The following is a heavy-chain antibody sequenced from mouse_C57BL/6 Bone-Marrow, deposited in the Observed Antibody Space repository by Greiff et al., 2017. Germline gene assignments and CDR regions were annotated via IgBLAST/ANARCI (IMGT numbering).Heavy chain of an antibody. CDR2: IDPEDGDT. V-gene: IGHV14-1*01. CDR1: GFNIKDYY. J-gene: IGHJ2*01. Sequence: VQLQQSGAELVRPGASVKLSCTASGFNIKDYYMHWVKQRPEQGLEWIGRIDPEDGDTEYAPKFQGKATMTADTSSNTAYLQLSSLTSEDTAVYYCTTRGIYGSSYVGDYWGQGTTLTVSS. D-gene: IGHD1-1*01. CDR3: TTRGIYGSSYVGDY.